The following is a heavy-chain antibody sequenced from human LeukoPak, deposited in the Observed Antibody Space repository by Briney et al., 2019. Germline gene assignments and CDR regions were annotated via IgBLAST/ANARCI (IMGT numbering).Heavy chain of an antibody. CDR1: GYTFTAYY. D-gene: IGHD5-24*01. J-gene: IGHJ4*01. Sequence: ASMKVSCKASGYTFTAYYLHWLRQAPGQGLQWMGWINPNSGDTNYAQRFQGRVTMTRDTSISTAYMELNSLRSDDTAIYYCARGGDGDRRDFDYWGHGTLVTVSS. CDR2: INPNSGDT. V-gene: IGHV1-2*02. CDR3: ARGGDGDRRDFDY.